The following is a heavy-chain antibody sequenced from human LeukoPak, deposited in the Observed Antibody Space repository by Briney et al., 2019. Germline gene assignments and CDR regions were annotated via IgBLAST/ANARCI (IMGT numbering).Heavy chain of an antibody. V-gene: IGHV1-69*01. D-gene: IGHD2-15*01. Sequence: ASVTVSCTTSGGTFSSYAISWVRQAPGQGLEWMGGIIPIFGTANYAQKFQGRVTITADESTSTAYMELSSLRSEDTAVYYCARDCGGSCYYGVFYGMDVWGQGTTVTVSS. CDR3: ARDCGGSCYYGVFYGMDV. J-gene: IGHJ6*02. CDR1: GGTFSSYA. CDR2: IIPIFGTA.